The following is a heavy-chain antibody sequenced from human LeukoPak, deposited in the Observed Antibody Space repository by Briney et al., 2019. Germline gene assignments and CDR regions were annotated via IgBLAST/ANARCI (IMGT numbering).Heavy chain of an antibody. CDR1: GFTVSSSY. CDR3: ARVPTASGSPDY. D-gene: IGHD1-26*01. Sequence: GGSLRLSCAASGFTVSSSYMSWVRQAPGRGPEWVSGIYSGNTTDYADSVKGRFTISRDNSKNTLYLQMNSLRAEDTAVYYCARVPTASGSPDYWGQGTLVTVSS. V-gene: IGHV3-53*01. J-gene: IGHJ4*02. CDR2: IYSGNTT.